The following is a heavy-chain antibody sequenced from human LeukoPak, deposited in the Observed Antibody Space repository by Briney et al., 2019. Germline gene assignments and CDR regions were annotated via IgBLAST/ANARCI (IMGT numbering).Heavy chain of an antibody. D-gene: IGHD5/OR15-5a*01. CDR2: IHTSGNT. Sequence: SETLSLTCTVSGGSISGYYWSWIRQPAGKGLEWIGRIHTSGNTNYNPSLKSRVTMSVDTSKNQFSLKLTSITAADTAVYYCARDGVSISHDYWGQGTLVTVSP. CDR1: GGSISGYY. CDR3: ARDGVSISHDY. J-gene: IGHJ4*02. V-gene: IGHV4-4*07.